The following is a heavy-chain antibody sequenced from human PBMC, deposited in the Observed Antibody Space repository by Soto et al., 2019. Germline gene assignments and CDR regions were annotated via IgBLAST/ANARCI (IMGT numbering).Heavy chain of an antibody. CDR2: ISWNSGSI. CDR1: GFTFDDYA. Sequence: GGSLRLSCAASGFTFDDYAMHWVRQAPGKGLEWVSGISWNSGSIGYADSVKGRFTISRDNAKNSLYLQMNSLRAEDTALYYCAKDSGYERDYYYYMDVWGKGTTVTVSS. J-gene: IGHJ6*03. D-gene: IGHD5-12*01. V-gene: IGHV3-9*01. CDR3: AKDSGYERDYYYYMDV.